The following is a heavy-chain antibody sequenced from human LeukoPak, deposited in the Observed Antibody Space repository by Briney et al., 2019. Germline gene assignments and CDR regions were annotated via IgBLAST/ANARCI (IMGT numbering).Heavy chain of an antibody. D-gene: IGHD1-26*01. Sequence: GESLKISRKGSGYSFNSYWIGWVRQMPGKGLEWMGIIYPGDSDTRYSPSFQGQVTISADKSISTAYLQWSSLKASDTAMYYCARLLPSLFLGWEAAFDIWGQGTMVTVSS. J-gene: IGHJ3*02. CDR2: IYPGDSDT. CDR3: ARLLPSLFLGWEAAFDI. CDR1: GYSFNSYW. V-gene: IGHV5-51*01.